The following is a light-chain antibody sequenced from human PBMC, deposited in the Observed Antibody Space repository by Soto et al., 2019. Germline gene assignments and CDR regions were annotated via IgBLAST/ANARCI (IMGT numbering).Light chain of an antibody. V-gene: IGLV2-8*01. CDR2: EVS. CDR3: SSYAGSNNLGVV. Sequence: QSALTQPPSASGSPGQSVTISCTGTSSDVGGYNFVSWYQQLPDKAPKLMLYEVSKRPSGVPDRFSGSKSGNTASLTVSGLQAEDEADYYCSSYAGSNNLGVVFGGGTKLTVL. J-gene: IGLJ2*01. CDR1: SSDVGGYNF.